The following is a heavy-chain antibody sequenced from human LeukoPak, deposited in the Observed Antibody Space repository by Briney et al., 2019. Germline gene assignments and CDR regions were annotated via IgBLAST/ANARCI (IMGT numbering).Heavy chain of an antibody. Sequence: ASVKVSCKASGYTFTSYGISWVRQAPGQGLEWMGWISAYDGNTNYAQKFQGRVTMTRDTSISTAYMELSRLRSDDTAVYYCARVERRGITMVRGLNYWGQGTLVTVSS. CDR1: GYTFTSYG. CDR3: ARVERRGITMVRGLNY. CDR2: ISAYDGNT. V-gene: IGHV1-18*01. J-gene: IGHJ4*02. D-gene: IGHD3-10*01.